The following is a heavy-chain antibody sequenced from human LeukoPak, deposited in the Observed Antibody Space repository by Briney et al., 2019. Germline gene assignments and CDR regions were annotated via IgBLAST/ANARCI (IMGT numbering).Heavy chain of an antibody. Sequence: ASVKVSCKASGYTFINYGISRVRQATGQGLGWMGWMNPNSGNTGYAQKFQGRVTITRNTSISTAYMELSSLRSEDTAVYYCATEDYYDSGSYDHWGQGTLVTVSS. V-gene: IGHV1-8*01. CDR2: MNPNSGNT. CDR3: ATEDYYDSGSYDH. CDR1: GYTFINYG. J-gene: IGHJ5*02. D-gene: IGHD3-22*01.